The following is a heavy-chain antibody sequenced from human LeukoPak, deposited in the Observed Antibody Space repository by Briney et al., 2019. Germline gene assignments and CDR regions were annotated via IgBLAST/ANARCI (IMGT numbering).Heavy chain of an antibody. CDR1: GFSFSNHS. CDR3: ARRAPSHDFDD. V-gene: IGHV3-48*04. J-gene: IGHJ4*02. Sequence: QSGGSLRLSCAASGFSFSNHSMNWVRQAPGKGLEWVSYISGSSNIIYHANSVKGRFTISRDNAKNSLYLQMNSLRVEDTALYYCARRAPSHDFDDWGQGTLVTVSS. CDR2: ISGSSNII.